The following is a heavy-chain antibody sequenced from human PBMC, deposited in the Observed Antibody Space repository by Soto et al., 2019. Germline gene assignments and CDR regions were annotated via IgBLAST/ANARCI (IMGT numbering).Heavy chain of an antibody. D-gene: IGHD6-19*01. CDR1: GFTFSDYA. V-gene: IGHV3-30*18. Sequence: VQLVESGGGVVQPGRSLRLSCAASGFTFSDYAMHWVRQAPGKGLEWVAVGSHDGRNTHYADSVKGRFTISRDSSKNTVSLEITSLRTGDPAVLCCAKGGRQWLVTSDFNYWGQGALVTVSS. J-gene: IGHJ4*02. CDR3: AKGGRQWLVTSDFNY. CDR2: GSHDGRNT.